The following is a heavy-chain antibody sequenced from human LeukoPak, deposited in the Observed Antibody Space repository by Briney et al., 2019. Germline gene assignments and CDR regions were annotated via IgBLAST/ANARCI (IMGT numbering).Heavy chain of an antibody. J-gene: IGHJ3*02. CDR2: IYYSGNA. CDR1: GGSISSYY. V-gene: IGHV4-59*01. CDR3: ARSALWFGELFDAFDI. D-gene: IGHD3-10*01. Sequence: PSETLSLTCTVSGGSISSYYWSWIRQPPGKGLEWIGYIYYSGNANYNPSLKSRVTISVDTSKNQFSLKLSSATAADTAVYYCARSALWFGELFDAFDIWGQGTMVTVSS.